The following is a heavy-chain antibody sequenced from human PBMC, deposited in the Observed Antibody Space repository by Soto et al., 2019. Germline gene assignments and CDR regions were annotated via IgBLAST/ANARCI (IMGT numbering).Heavy chain of an antibody. CDR1: AFTFRNYA. J-gene: IGHJ4*02. V-gene: IGHV3-23*01. CDR3: AKDLSSLGWLALGAPFDS. D-gene: IGHD3-22*01. CDR2: ISANGRNA. Sequence: EVHLLESGGDVVQPGRSLRLSCAASAFTFRNYAMNWIRQAPGKWLEWLSSISANGRNAYYADSVKGRFTISRDRSKNTLYLQLDSLRVEDTAIYFCAKDLSSLGWLALGAPFDSWGQGTLVTVSS.